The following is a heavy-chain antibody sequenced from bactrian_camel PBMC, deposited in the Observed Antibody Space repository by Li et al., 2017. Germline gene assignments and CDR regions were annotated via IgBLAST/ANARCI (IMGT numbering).Heavy chain of an antibody. CDR2: IRRDGST. CDR1: TPTYKFYC. J-gene: IGHJ4*01. Sequence: HVQLVESGGGSVQAGGSLRLSCAASTPTYKFYCMGWFRQAPGKEREGVATIRRDGSTSYADSVKGRFTISKDNAKNTLYLQMNNLKPEDTANYSCAADGWPCTVVAVSMRGLFNYRGQGTQVTVS. CDR3: AADGWPCTVVAVSMRGLFNY. D-gene: IGHD6*01. V-gene: IGHV3S53*01.